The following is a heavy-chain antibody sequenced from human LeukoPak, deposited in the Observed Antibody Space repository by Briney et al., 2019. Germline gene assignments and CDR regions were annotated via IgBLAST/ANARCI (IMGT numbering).Heavy chain of an antibody. Sequence: SVKVSCKASGGTFSSYAISWVRQAPGQGLEWMGGIIPIFGTANYAQKFQGRVTITADESTSTAYMELSSRRSEDTAVHYCDVYGGNRDVYFDYWGQGTLVTVSS. J-gene: IGHJ4*02. CDR2: IIPIFGTA. CDR1: GGTFSSYA. D-gene: IGHD4-23*01. CDR3: DVYGGNRDVYFDY. V-gene: IGHV1-69*01.